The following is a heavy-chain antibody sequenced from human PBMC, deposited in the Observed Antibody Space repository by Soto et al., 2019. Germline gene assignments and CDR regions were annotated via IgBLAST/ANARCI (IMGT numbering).Heavy chain of an antibody. D-gene: IGHD4-17*01. CDR2: IIPILGVA. V-gene: IGHV1-69*04. J-gene: IGHJ6*03. CDR1: GDTFSNHT. Sequence: QVQLVQSGAEVKKPGSSVKVSCKASGDTFSNHTISWVRQAPGQGLEWMGRIIPILGVANYAQKLQGRVTITAEKSTSSVYMVLSSLRSAVAAVYYCARVAEMGTVTKSYSSSMVVGGKGTTVNVSS. CDR3: ARVAEMGTVTKSYSSSMVV.